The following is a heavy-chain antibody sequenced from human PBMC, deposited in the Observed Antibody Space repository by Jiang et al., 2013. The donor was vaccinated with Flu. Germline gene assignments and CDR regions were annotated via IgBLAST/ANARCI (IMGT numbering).Heavy chain of an antibody. Sequence: EWMGWTSAYNGNTNYAQKLQGRVTMTTDTSTSTAYMELRSLRSDDTAVYYCAREGIAAFDYWGQGTLVTVSS. CDR3: AREGIAAFDY. J-gene: IGHJ4*02. V-gene: IGHV1-18*01. CDR2: TSAYNGNT. D-gene: IGHD6-13*01.